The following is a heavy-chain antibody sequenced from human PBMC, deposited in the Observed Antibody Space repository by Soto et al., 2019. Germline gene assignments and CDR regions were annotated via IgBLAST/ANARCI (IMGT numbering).Heavy chain of an antibody. CDR2: IIPIFGTA. V-gene: IGHV1-69*12. Sequence: QVQLVQSGAEVKKPGSSVKVSCKASGGTFSSYAISWVRQAPGQGLEWMGGIIPIFGTANYAQKFQGRVTITADESTSTACMELSSLRSEDTAVYYCASPLSGSYSGDNWFDPWGQGTLVTVSS. CDR3: ASPLSGSYSGDNWFDP. J-gene: IGHJ5*02. CDR1: GGTFSSYA. D-gene: IGHD1-26*01.